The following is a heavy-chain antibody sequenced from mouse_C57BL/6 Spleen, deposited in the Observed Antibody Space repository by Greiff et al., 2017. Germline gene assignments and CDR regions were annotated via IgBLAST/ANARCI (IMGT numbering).Heavy chain of an antibody. Sequence: VQLQQSGAELVRPGASVKLSCTASGFNIKDDYMHWVKQRPEQGLEWIGWIDPENGDTEYASKFQGKATITADTSSNTAYLQLSSLTSEDNAVYYCTTDYDRAMDYWGQGTSVTVSS. CDR2: IDPENGDT. D-gene: IGHD2-4*01. V-gene: IGHV14-4*01. CDR3: TTDYDRAMDY. CDR1: GFNIKDDY. J-gene: IGHJ4*01.